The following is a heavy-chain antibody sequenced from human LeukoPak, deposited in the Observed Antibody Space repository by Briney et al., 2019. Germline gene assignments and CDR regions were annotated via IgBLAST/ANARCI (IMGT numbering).Heavy chain of an antibody. D-gene: IGHD5-12*01. Sequence: GRSVRLSCAASGFTFRRCWMSWVRQAPGKALEGVANIKQDGSEKLCVDSVKGRFTISRDNAKNSPYLQMNSLRAEDTAVYYCARDRGRYSGSRSEDYWGQGTLVTVSS. CDR2: IKQDGSEK. V-gene: IGHV3-7*01. CDR3: ARDRGRYSGSRSEDY. J-gene: IGHJ4*02. CDR1: GFTFRRCW.